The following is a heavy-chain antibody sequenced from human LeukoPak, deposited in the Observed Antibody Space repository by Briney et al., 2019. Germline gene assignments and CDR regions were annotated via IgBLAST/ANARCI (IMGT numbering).Heavy chain of an antibody. CDR2: ISPDGSTI. Sequence: PGGSLRLSCVASGFTFSSPWMSWVRQAPGKGLEWVANISPDGSTIYYVDSVKGRVTISRDNAHNSLYLQMNSLRAEDTAVYYCAGLYGGDYWGQGTLVTVSS. J-gene: IGHJ4*02. CDR3: AGLYGGDY. CDR1: GFTFSSPW. D-gene: IGHD3-16*01. V-gene: IGHV3-7*01.